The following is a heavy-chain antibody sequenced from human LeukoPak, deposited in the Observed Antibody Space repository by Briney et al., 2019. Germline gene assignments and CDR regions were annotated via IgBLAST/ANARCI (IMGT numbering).Heavy chain of an antibody. V-gene: IGHV4-59*01. Sequence: ASETLSLTCTVSGGSISSYYWSWIRQPPGKGLEWIGYIYYSGSTNYNPSLKSRVTISVDTSKNQFSLKLSSVTAADTAVYYCARGYCSGGSCYSLSLTGFDPWGQGTLVTVSS. CDR3: ARGYCSGGSCYSLSLTGFDP. D-gene: IGHD2-15*01. J-gene: IGHJ5*02. CDR1: GGSISSYY. CDR2: IYYSGST.